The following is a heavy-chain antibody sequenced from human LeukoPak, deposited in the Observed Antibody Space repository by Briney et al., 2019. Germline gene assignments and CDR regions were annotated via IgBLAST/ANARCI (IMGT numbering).Heavy chain of an antibody. CDR2: IHYTGNT. CDR3: ARNSRYSGYDFDC. V-gene: IGHV4-31*03. CDR1: GDSISSSGHY. J-gene: IGHJ4*02. Sequence: SETLSLTCTVSGDSISSSGHYWGWVRQHPGKGLEWIGYIHYTGNTYYNPSLKSRVAISVDTSKNRFSLSLSSVTAADTAVYYCARNSRYSGYDFDCWGQGTLVTVSS. D-gene: IGHD5-12*01.